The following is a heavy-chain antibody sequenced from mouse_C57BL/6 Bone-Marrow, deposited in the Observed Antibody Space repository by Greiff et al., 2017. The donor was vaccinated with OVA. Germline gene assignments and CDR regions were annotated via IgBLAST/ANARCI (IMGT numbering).Heavy chain of an antibody. CDR2: INPGSGGT. CDR1: GYAFTNYL. Sequence: VQLQQSGAELVRPGTSVKVSCKASGYAFTNYLIEWVKQRPGQGLEWIGVINPGSGGTNYNEKFKGKATLPADKSSSTAYMQLSSLTSEDSAVYFCARGGGEVYYFDYWGQGTTLTVSS. CDR3: ARGGGEVYYFDY. V-gene: IGHV1-54*01. J-gene: IGHJ2*01.